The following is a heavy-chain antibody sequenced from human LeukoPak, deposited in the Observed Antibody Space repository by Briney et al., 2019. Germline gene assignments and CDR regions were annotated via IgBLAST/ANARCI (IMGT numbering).Heavy chain of an antibody. CDR2: MNPNSGNT. CDR1: GYTVTRYD. Sequence: ASVKVSCKASGYTVTRYDINWVRQATGQGLEWMGWMNPNSGNTGYPLKFQGRVTMTRNTAISTAYMELSSLTSEDTAVYYCSLRRDDYYYYGMDVWGQGTTVTVSS. CDR3: SLRRDDYYYYGMDV. J-gene: IGHJ6*02. V-gene: IGHV1-8*01.